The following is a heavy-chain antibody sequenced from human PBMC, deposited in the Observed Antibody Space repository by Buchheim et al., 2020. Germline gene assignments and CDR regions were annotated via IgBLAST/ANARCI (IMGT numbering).Heavy chain of an antibody. D-gene: IGHD3-22*01. V-gene: IGHV4-34*01. Sequence: QVQLQQWGAGLLKPSETLSLTCAVYGGSFSGYYWSWIRQPPGKGLEWIGEINHSGSTNYNPSLKSRVTISVDTSKNQFSLKLSSVTAADTAVYYCARGDRSSGYWRGAGLRLFDYWGQGTL. CDR2: INHSGST. CDR1: GGSFSGYY. J-gene: IGHJ4*02. CDR3: ARGDRSSGYWRGAGLRLFDY.